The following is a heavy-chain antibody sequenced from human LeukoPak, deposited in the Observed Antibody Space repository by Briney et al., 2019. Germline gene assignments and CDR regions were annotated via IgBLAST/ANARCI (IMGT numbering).Heavy chain of an antibody. CDR1: GYSFTTHC. CDR3: VLKYASSGSFFFDH. V-gene: IGHV5-51*01. D-gene: IGHD3-22*01. Sequence: GESLKISCKGSGYSFTTHCMGWVLQMPDKGLEWIGVIYPGDSRTTYSPSFQGQVTISADKSIATTYLQWSSLKASDTAMYHCVLKYASSGSFFFDHWGQGTLVTVSS. J-gene: IGHJ4*02. CDR2: IYPGDSRT.